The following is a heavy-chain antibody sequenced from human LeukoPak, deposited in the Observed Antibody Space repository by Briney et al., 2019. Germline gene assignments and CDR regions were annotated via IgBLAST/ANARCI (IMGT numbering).Heavy chain of an antibody. CDR1: GFTFSSYR. D-gene: IGHD1-26*01. CDR3: ARDQVVGANVREALDI. CDR2: ISSSSRYI. J-gene: IGHJ3*02. V-gene: IGHV3-21*01. Sequence: GSLRLSCVASGFTFSSYRMNWVRQAPGKGLEWVSFISSSSRYIYYADSMKGRLTISRDNAENSLYLEMNSLRVEDTAVYYCARDQVVGANVREALDIWGQGTMVTVSS.